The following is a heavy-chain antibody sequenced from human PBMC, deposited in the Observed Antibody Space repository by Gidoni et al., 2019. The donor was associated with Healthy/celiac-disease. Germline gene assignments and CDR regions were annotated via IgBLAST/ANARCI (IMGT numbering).Heavy chain of an antibody. J-gene: IGHJ6*02. Sequence: DVQLVQSGAEVKKPGESLKISCKGSGYSFTSYWIGWVRQMPGKGLEWMGIIYPGDADTRYSPSFQGQVTISADKSISTAYLQWSSLKASDTAMYYCARNGGERIAVAGTYYYYYGMDVWGQGTTVTVSS. CDR1: GYSFTSYW. CDR3: ARNGGERIAVAGTYYYYYGMDV. CDR2: IYPGDADT. V-gene: IGHV5-51*01. D-gene: IGHD6-19*01.